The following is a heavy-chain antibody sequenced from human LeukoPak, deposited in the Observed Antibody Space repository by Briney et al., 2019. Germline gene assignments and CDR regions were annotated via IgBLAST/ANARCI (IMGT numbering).Heavy chain of an antibody. CDR3: ARECSGGSCYEDDY. CDR2: MNPNSGNT. CDR1: GYTFTSYD. J-gene: IGHJ4*02. V-gene: IGHV1-8*01. Sequence: ASVKFCSQASGYTFTSYDINWVRQATGQGLEWMGWMNPNSGNTGYAQKFQGRVTMTRNTSISTAYMELSSLRSEDTAVYYCARECSGGSCYEDDYWGQGTLVTVSS. D-gene: IGHD2-15*01.